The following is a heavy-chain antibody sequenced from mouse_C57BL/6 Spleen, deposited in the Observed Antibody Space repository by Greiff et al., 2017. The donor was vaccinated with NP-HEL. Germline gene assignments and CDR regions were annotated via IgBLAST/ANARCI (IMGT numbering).Heavy chain of an antibody. Sequence: VQLQESGAELVKPGASVKLSCKASGYTFTEYTIHWVKPRSGQGLEWIGWFYPGSGSIKNNEKFKDKATLTADKSSSTVYMELSRLTSEDSAVDFCARHSQYYGSSHYWYFDGWGTGTTVTVSA. D-gene: IGHD1-1*01. CDR1: GYTFTEYT. V-gene: IGHV1-62-2*01. J-gene: IGHJ1*03. CDR2: FYPGSGSI. CDR3: ARHSQYYGSSHYWYFDG.